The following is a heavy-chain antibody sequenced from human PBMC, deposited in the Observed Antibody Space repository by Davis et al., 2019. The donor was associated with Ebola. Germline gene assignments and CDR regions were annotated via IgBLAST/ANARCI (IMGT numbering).Heavy chain of an antibody. V-gene: IGHV3-11*01. Sequence: GGSLRLSCAASGFTFSDYYMSWIRQAPGKGPEWVSSISGSGGTIYYADSVKGRFIISRDNSKNTLHLQMNSLRVEDTAVYYCAKGGSGWPSDYSYGMGVWGKGTTVTVSS. D-gene: IGHD6-19*01. CDR3: AKGGSGWPSDYSYGMGV. CDR2: ISGSGGTI. CDR1: GFTFSDYY. J-gene: IGHJ6*04.